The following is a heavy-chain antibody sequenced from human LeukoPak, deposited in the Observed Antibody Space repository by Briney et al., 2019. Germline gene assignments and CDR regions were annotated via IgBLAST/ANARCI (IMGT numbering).Heavy chain of an antibody. CDR2: ISPDGSKT. J-gene: IGHJ6*02. D-gene: IGHD6-19*01. V-gene: IGHV3-30*18. Sequence: GGSLRLSCAASGLTFSTYGMHWVRQAPGKGLEWVAVISPDGSKTDPLESVKGRFTVSRDNSNNTLYLQINSVKAEDTAVYFCAKNPISGPQKHYYYGLDVWGQGTSVTVSS. CDR3: AKNPISGPQKHYYYGLDV. CDR1: GLTFSTYG.